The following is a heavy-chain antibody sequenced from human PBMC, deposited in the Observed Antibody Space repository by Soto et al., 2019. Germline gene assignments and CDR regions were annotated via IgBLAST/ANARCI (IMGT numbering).Heavy chain of an antibody. CDR3: ARDPLETYYYGSGSARGFDY. CDR2: IWYDGSNK. Sequence: GGSLRLSCAASGFTFSSYGMHWVRQAPGKGLEWVAVIWYDGSNKYYADSVKGRFTISRDNSKNTLYLQMNSLRAEDTAVYYCARDPLETYYYGSGSARGFDYWGQGTLVTVSS. V-gene: IGHV3-33*01. J-gene: IGHJ4*02. CDR1: GFTFSSYG. D-gene: IGHD3-10*01.